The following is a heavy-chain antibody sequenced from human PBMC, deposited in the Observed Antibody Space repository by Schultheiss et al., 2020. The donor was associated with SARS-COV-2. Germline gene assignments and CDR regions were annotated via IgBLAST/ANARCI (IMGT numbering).Heavy chain of an antibody. CDR1: GFTFDDYG. CDR3: ARVGYNCSSTSCYYYFDY. CDR2: INWNGGST. V-gene: IGHV3-20*04. J-gene: IGHJ4*02. Sequence: GGSLRLSCAASGFTFDDYGMSWVRQAPGKGLEWVSGINWNGGSTGYADSVKGRFTISRDNAKNSLYLQMNSLRAEDTAVYYCARVGYNCSSTSCYYYFDYWGQGTLVTVSS. D-gene: IGHD2-2*01.